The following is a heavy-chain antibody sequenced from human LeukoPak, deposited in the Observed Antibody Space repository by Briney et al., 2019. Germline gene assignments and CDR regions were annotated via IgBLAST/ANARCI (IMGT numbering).Heavy chain of an antibody. CDR1: GYTFTSYG. Sequence: ASVKVSCKASGYTFTSYGISWVRQAPGQGLEWMGWISAYNGNTNYAQKLQGRVTMTTDTSTSTVYMELRSLRSDDTAVYYCARAISAARYYFDYWGQGTLVTVSS. J-gene: IGHJ4*02. CDR3: ARAISAARYYFDY. V-gene: IGHV1-18*01. D-gene: IGHD2-2*01. CDR2: ISAYNGNT.